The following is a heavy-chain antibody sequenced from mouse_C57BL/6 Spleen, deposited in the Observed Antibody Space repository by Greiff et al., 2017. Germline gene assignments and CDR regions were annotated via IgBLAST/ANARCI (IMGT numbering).Heavy chain of an antibody. CDR3: AGFQTYFDY. J-gene: IGHJ2*01. CDR1: GYAFSSSW. CDR2: IYPGDGDT. V-gene: IGHV1-82*01. Sequence: QVQLKQSGPELVKPGASVKISCKASGYAFSSSWMNWVKQRPGKGLEWIGRIYPGDGDTNYNGKFKGKATLTADKSSSTAYMQLSSLTSEDSSVYFCAGFQTYFDYWGQGTTLTVSS.